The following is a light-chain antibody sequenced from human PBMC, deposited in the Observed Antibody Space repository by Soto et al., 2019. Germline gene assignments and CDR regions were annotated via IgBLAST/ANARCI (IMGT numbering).Light chain of an antibody. CDR3: QQRSSWPLT. J-gene: IGKJ4*01. CDR2: DAS. V-gene: IGKV3-11*01. CDR1: QSVSTS. Sequence: EMVLPKSPAPLSLSPGETATLSCRASQSVSTSLAWYQQKPGQTPRLLIYDASNRATGIPARFSGSGSGTDFTLTVSSLEPEEFAVYYCQQRSSWPLTFGGGTKVEIK.